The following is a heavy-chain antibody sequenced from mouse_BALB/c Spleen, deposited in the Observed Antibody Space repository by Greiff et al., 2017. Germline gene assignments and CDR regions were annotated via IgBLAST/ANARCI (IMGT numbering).Heavy chain of an antibody. Sequence: QVQLQQPGAELVKPGASVKLSCKASGYTFTSYWMHWVKQRPGQGLEWIGEIDPSDSYTNYNQKFKGKATLTVDKSSSTAYMQLSSLTSEDSAVYYCARAGYGNYYDAMDYWGQGTSVTVSS. J-gene: IGHJ4*01. CDR2: IDPSDSYT. CDR3: ARAGYGNYYDAMDY. V-gene: IGHV1-69*02. CDR1: GYTFTSYW. D-gene: IGHD2-1*01.